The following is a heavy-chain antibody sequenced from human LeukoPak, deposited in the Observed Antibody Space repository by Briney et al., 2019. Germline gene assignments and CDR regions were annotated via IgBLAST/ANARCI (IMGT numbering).Heavy chain of an antibody. D-gene: IGHD3-10*01. CDR1: GGAISSGDHY. V-gene: IGHV4-30-4*01. J-gene: IGHJ5*02. CDR2: IYYSGST. CDR3: ARDSALLWFGELDS. Sequence: TSETLSLTCSVSGGAISSGDHYWSWIRQPPGKGLELIGNIYYSGSTNYNASFKSRITISVDTSRNQFSLKLTSVTAADTAVYFCARDSALLWFGELDSWGQGTVVTVSS.